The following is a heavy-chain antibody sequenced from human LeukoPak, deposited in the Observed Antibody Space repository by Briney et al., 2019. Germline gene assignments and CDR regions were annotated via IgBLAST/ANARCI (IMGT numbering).Heavy chain of an antibody. J-gene: IGHJ3*02. CDR1: GYSFTSYD. D-gene: IGHD3-22*01. CDR3: ARGPLLGYDTNDSGFDI. CDR2: INPSDGGT. V-gene: IGHV1-46*04. Sequence: ASVTVSCKASGYSFTSYDVHCVRQAPGQGLEWVGVINPSDGGTISAQKLQDRDALTRDTSTSTLYVEMSSLKSDDTAVYYYARGPLLGYDTNDSGFDIWGQGTLVTVSP.